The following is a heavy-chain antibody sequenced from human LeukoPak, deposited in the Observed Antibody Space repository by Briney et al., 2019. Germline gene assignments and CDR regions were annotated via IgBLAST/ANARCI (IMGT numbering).Heavy chain of an antibody. V-gene: IGHV3-9*02. Sequence: GGSLRLSCTASGVISEGYAMLWVRHATGKGLEWVSGIYWNRKKIDFPDSVNGRLIISIDNAINSLFLQMNSLRPEDTALYYFGKDITPGGMDVWGQGATVTVS. D-gene: IGHD2-15*01. CDR1: GVISEGYA. CDR2: IYWNRKKI. CDR3: GKDITPGGMDV. J-gene: IGHJ6*02.